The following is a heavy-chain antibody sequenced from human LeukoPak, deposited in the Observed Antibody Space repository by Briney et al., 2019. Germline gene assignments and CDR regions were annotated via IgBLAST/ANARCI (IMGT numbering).Heavy chain of an antibody. D-gene: IGHD2-21*02. CDR3: ARDPKGATAIGVFDY. CDR1: GFTFSAYA. Sequence: GGSLRLSCAASGFTFSAYAMHWVRQAPGKGLEWVAVILSDGYNKYYADSVKGRFTISRDNSKSTLYLQMSSLTTEDTAVYYCARDPKGATAIGVFDYWGQGTLVSVSS. V-gene: IGHV3-30-3*01. J-gene: IGHJ4*02. CDR2: ILSDGYNK.